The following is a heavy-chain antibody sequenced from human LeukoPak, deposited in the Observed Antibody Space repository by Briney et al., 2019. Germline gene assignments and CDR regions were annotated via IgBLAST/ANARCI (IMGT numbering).Heavy chain of an antibody. J-gene: IGHJ4*02. Sequence: GGSLRLSCAASGFTFSSYGMNWVRQAPGKGLEWVSSISSSSSYIYYADSVKGRFTISRDNAKNSLYLQMNSLRAEDTAVYYCARDLRWGFDYWGQGTLVTVSS. CDR3: ARDLRWGFDY. D-gene: IGHD4-23*01. CDR1: GFTFSSYG. CDR2: ISSSSSYI. V-gene: IGHV3-21*01.